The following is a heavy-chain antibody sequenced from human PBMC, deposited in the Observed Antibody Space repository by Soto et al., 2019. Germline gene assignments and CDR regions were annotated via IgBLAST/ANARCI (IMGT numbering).Heavy chain of an antibody. CDR2: IIPIFGTA. J-gene: IGHJ6*02. CDR3: ARRSHYDFWSGYPGSTTDYYYGMDV. V-gene: IGHV1-69*13. CDR1: GGTFSSYA. Sequence: SVKVSCKASGGTFSSYAISWVRQAPGQGLEWMGGIIPIFGTASYAQKFQGRVTITADESTSTAYMELSSLRSEDTAVYYCARRSHYDFWSGYPGSTTDYYYGMDVWGQGTTVTVSS. D-gene: IGHD3-3*01.